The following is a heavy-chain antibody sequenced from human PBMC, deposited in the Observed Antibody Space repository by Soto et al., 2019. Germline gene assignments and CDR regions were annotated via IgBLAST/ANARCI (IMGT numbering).Heavy chain of an antibody. J-gene: IGHJ4*02. Sequence: PGGSLRLSCAASGFTFSSYAMSWVRQAPGKGLEWVSAISGSGGSTYYADSVKGRFTISRDNSKNTLYLQMNSLRAEDTAVYYCAKDGHYYDSSGYYDYWGQGTLVTVSS. CDR2: ISGSGGST. D-gene: IGHD3-22*01. V-gene: IGHV3-23*01. CDR3: AKDGHYYDSSGYYDY. CDR1: GFTFSSYA.